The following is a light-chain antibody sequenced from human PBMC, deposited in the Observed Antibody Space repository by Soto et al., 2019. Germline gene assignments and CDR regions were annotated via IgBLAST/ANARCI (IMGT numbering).Light chain of an antibody. CDR3: QQYNNWPPT. CDR1: QGVSNN. CDR2: GAS. V-gene: IGKV3-15*01. Sequence: EVVMTQSPATLSVSPGERTTLSCRASQGVSNNLAWYQQKPGQGPRLLIYGASTRATGIPARFSGSGFATEFTLTISSLLSEDFAVYYCQQYNNWPPTFGQGTKVDIK. J-gene: IGKJ1*01.